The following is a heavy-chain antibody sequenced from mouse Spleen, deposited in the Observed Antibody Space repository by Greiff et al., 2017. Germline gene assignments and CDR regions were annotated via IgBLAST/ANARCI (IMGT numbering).Heavy chain of an antibody. D-gene: IGHD4-1*01. CDR1: GFSLTSYA. CDR2: IWTGGGT. V-gene: IGHV2-9-1*01. CDR3: ARNQGADWDGGAMDY. Sequence: VQLQQSGPGLVAPSQSLSITCTVSGFSLTSYAISWVRQPPGKGLEWLGVIWTGGGTNYNSALKSRLSISKDNSKSQVFLKMNSLQTDDTARYYCARNQGADWDGGAMDYWGQGTSVTVSS. J-gene: IGHJ4*01.